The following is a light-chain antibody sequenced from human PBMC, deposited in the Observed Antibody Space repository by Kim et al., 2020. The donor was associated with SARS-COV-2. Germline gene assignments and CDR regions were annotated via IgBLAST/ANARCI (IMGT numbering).Light chain of an antibody. CDR1: SSDVGGYNY. V-gene: IGLV2-11*01. Sequence: GQSFTISCTGTSSDVGGYNYVSWYQQHPGKAPKLMIYDVSKRPSGVPDRFSGSKSGNTASLTISGLPAEDEADYYCCSYAGSYTVVFGGGTQLTVL. CDR3: CSYAGSYTVV. J-gene: IGLJ2*01. CDR2: DVS.